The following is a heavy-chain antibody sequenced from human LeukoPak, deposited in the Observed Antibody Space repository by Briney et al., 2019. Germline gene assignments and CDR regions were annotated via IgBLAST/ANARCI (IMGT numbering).Heavy chain of an antibody. V-gene: IGHV4-39*01. CDR2: IYYSGST. CDR1: GGSISSNNYY. J-gene: IGHJ4*02. Sequence: TLSLTCTVSGGSISSNNYYWGWIRQPPGKGLEWIGSIYYSGSTYNNPSLKSRVTISVDTTKNQFSLKLTSVTAADTAVYYCASSPSGYWWNFDCWGQGTLVTASS. D-gene: IGHD3-22*01. CDR3: ASSPSGYWWNFDC.